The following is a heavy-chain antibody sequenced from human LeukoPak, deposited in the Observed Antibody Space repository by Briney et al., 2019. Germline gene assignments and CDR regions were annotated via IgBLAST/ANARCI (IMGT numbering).Heavy chain of an antibody. Sequence: ASVTVSFKASGYTFTIYYMHWVRQAPGQGLEWMGIINPSGGSTSYAQKFQGRVTMTRDTSTSTVYMELSSLRSEDTAVYYCARAPGSYDYWGQGTLVTVSS. CDR3: ARAPGSYDY. CDR1: GYTFTIYY. V-gene: IGHV1-46*01. CDR2: INPSGGST. J-gene: IGHJ4*02. D-gene: IGHD3-10*01.